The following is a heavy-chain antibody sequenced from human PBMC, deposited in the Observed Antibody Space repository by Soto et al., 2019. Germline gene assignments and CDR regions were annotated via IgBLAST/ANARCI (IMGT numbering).Heavy chain of an antibody. D-gene: IGHD5-18*01. CDR1: GGSISSAAYY. CDR2: ISHSGST. J-gene: IGHJ4*02. V-gene: IGHV4-31*03. CDR3: AREYTYGSNFFDC. Sequence: QVQLQESGPGLVKPSQTLSLSCTVSGGSISSAAYYWSWLRQHPGKGLEWIGYISHSGSTYYTPSLTSRVIISADTSKNQFSLNLTSVTAADTAVYYCAREYTYGSNFFDCWGQGALVTVSS.